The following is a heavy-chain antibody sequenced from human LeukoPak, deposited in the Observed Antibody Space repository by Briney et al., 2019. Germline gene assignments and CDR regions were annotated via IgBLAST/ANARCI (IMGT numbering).Heavy chain of an antibody. J-gene: IGHJ4*02. V-gene: IGHV5-51*01. D-gene: IGHD1-14*01. CDR1: GYTFTTYW. CDR3: ATLSGTTYYNY. Sequence: GESLKISCKGSGYTFTTYWIAWVRQMPGKGLEWMGIIYPGDSDTRYSPSFQGQVTISADKSISTAYLQWGSLEASDTAVYYCATLSGTTYYNYWGQGTLVTVSS. CDR2: IYPGDSDT.